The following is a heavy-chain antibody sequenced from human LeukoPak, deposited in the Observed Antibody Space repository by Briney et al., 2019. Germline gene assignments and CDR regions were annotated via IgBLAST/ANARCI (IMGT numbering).Heavy chain of an antibody. CDR1: GFTFSTYW. V-gene: IGHV3-7*03. CDR3: ARAEWSNWYFDL. J-gene: IGHJ2*01. D-gene: IGHD3-3*01. Sequence: GGSLRLSCAASGFTFSTYWMNWVRQAPGKGLEWVANIKQDGSEKYYVDSVKGRFTLSRDSAKNSLYLQMSSLRAEDTAVYYCARAEWSNWYFDLWGRGTLVTVSS. CDR2: IKQDGSEK.